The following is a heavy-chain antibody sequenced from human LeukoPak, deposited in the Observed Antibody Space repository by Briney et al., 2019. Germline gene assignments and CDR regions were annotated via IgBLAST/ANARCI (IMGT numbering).Heavy chain of an antibody. CDR1: GYSISTGYY. Sequence: SETLSVTCTVSGYSISTGYYWDWIRQPPGKGLEWIGTFCHGGSTYYNPSLKSRVTISVDTSKNQFSLKLSSVTAADTAVYYCARGVPVFQLVRVKKDAFDIWGQGTMVTVSS. V-gene: IGHV4-38-2*02. CDR2: FCHGGST. J-gene: IGHJ3*02. CDR3: ARGVPVFQLVRVKKDAFDI. D-gene: IGHD6-13*01.